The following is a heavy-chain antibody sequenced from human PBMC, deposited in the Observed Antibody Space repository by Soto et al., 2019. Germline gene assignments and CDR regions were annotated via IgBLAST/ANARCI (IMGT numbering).Heavy chain of an antibody. CDR2: FDPEDGET. Sequence: ASVKVSCKVSGYTLTELSMHWVRQAPGKGLEWMGGFDPEDGETIYAQKFQGRVTMTEDTSTDTAYMELSSLRSEDTAVYYCATDSILVRLGPCGGCANWFDPWGQGTLVTVSS. D-gene: IGHD2-21*01. CDR1: GYTLTELS. V-gene: IGHV1-24*01. CDR3: ATDSILVRLGPCGGCANWFDP. J-gene: IGHJ5*02.